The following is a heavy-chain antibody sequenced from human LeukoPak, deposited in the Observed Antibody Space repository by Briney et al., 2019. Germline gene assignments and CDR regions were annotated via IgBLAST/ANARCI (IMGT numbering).Heavy chain of an antibody. V-gene: IGHV4-31*01. CDR2: IHHSGSS. Sequence: SQTLSLTCTVSADSLSSGDHYWAWIRQLPGKGLYSIGFIHHSGSSRHNPSLKDPVAISVDASRKQFALRLSSVTAADTAIYYCARGGNRFGGFYFDYWGQGIQVIVSS. CDR3: ARGGNRFGGFYFDY. CDR1: ADSLSSGDHY. J-gene: IGHJ4*02. D-gene: IGHD3-10*01.